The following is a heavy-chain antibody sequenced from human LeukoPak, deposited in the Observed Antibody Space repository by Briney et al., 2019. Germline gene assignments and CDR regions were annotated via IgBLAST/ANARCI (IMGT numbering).Heavy chain of an antibody. V-gene: IGHV1-69*01. J-gene: IGHJ6*02. CDR2: IIPIFGTA. CDR3: ARDRGRGYANPYYYYGMDV. D-gene: IGHD5-12*01. Sequence: SVKVSCKASGGTFSSYAISWVRQAPRQGLEWMGGIIPIFGTANYAQKFQGRVTITADESTSTAYMELSSLRSEDTAVYYCARDRGRGYANPYYYYGMDVWGQGTTVTVSS. CDR1: GGTFSSYA.